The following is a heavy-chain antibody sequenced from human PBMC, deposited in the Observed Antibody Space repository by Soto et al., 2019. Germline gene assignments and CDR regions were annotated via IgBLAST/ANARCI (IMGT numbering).Heavy chain of an antibody. CDR3: TRVLFSYGSVGDAFDI. Sequence: SVRLSCPASGFTFGDYAMSWFRQAPGTGLEWVGFIRSKAYGGTTEYAASVKGRFTISRDDSKSIAYLQMNSLKTEDTAVYYCTRVLFSYGSVGDAFDIWGQGTMVTVSS. CDR2: IRSKAYGGTT. D-gene: IGHD5-18*01. CDR1: GFTFGDYA. J-gene: IGHJ3*02. V-gene: IGHV3-49*03.